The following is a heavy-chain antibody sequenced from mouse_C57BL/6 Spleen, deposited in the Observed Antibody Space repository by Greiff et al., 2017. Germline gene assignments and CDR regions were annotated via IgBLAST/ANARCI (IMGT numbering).Heavy chain of an antibody. CDR3: ARDTVVARHYFDD. V-gene: IGHV1-80*01. CDR2: IYPGDGDT. Sequence: VQLQESGAELVKPGASVKISCKASGYAFSSYWMNWVKQRPGKGLEWIGQIYPGDGDTNYNGKFKGKATLTADKSSSTAYMQLSSLTSEDSAVYVCARDTVVARHYFDDWGQGTTLTVSS. J-gene: IGHJ2*01. CDR1: GYAFSSYW. D-gene: IGHD1-1*01.